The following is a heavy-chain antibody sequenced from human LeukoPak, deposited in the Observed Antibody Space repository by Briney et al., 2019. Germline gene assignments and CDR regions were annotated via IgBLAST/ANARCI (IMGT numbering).Heavy chain of an antibody. V-gene: IGHV1-2*02. CDR3: ARVMWLPTDAFDL. CDR2: INPNSGGT. Sequence: ASVKGSCKASGYTFTGYYMHWVRQAPGQGLEWMGGINPNSGGTNYAQKFQSTVPMTRDTSISTAYTERSRLRSDDTAVYHCARVMWLPTDAFDLWGQGTMVTVSS. D-gene: IGHD3-22*01. J-gene: IGHJ3*01. CDR1: GYTFTGYY.